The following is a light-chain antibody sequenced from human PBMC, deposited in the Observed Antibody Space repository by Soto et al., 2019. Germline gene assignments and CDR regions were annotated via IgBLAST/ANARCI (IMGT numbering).Light chain of an antibody. Sequence: ENGITQSPAPLSVSSGERATLSCMASQGIGSTLAWYQQKPGQTPRLLIYGASTRATGVPARFSGSGSGTDFTLTINSLQSEDFAVYYCQHYANWPLTFGGGTKVDIK. CDR1: QGIGST. CDR3: QHYANWPLT. CDR2: GAS. J-gene: IGKJ4*01. V-gene: IGKV3-15*01.